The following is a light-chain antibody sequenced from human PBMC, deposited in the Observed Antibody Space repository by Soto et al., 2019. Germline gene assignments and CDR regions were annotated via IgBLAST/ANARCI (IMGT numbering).Light chain of an antibody. V-gene: IGKV1D-12*01. J-gene: IGKJ4*01. Sequence: DIQLTQSPSSVSASVGDRFTITFRASQGLSSSLEWYQQKLGKAPNLLIYDASTLQSGAPSRFSGSGSGTDSTLTISSLQPEDFVTYYCQQANSFPLTFGGGTKV. CDR3: QQANSFPLT. CDR1: QGLSSS. CDR2: DAS.